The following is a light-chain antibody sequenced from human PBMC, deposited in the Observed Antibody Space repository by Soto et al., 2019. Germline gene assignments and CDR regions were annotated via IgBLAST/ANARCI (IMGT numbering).Light chain of an antibody. J-gene: IGKJ3*01. V-gene: IGKV3D-15*02. CDR2: ETS. CDR1: QSVSSN. CDR3: QDYGGSPLYT. Sequence: EIVMTQSPATLSVSPGERATLSCRASQSVSSNLAWYQQRPGQAPRLLIYETSTRAAGIPDRFSASASGADFTLTVSRLEPEDFAIYYCQDYGGSPLYTFGQGPRWIS.